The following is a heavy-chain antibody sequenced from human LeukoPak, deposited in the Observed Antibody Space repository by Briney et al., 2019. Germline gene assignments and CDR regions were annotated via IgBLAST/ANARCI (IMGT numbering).Heavy chain of an antibody. CDR1: GYTLTELS. V-gene: IGHV1-24*01. CDR2: LDPEDGET. CDR3: ATQSLLAGVPYGYFQH. J-gene: IGHJ1*01. D-gene: IGHD3-10*01. Sequence: ASVKVSCKVSGYTLTELSMHWVRQAPGKGLEWMGGLDPEDGETIYAQKFQGRVTMTEDTSADTAFMELSSLRSEDTAVYYCATQSLLAGVPYGYFQHWGPGTLVTVSS.